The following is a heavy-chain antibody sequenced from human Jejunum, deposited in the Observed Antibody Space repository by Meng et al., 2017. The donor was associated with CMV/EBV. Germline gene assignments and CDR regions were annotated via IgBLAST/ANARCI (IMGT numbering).Heavy chain of an antibody. Sequence: GQLQGSGPGRVNPSQTLSLPCSVSGGSIGSGDYYWSWIRQPPGKGLEWIGYIHDTGSTYYNPSLKSRVDISLGTSRNHFSLTLSSVTAEDTAVYFCARGSIFVSFDSWGQGTLVTVSS. D-gene: IGHD3-3*01. V-gene: IGHV4-30-4*08. CDR2: IHDTGST. J-gene: IGHJ4*02. CDR3: ARGSIFVSFDS. CDR1: GGSIGSGDYY.